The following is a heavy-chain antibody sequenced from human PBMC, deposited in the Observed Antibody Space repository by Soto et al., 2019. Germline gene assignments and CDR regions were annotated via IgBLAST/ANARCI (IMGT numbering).Heavy chain of an antibody. CDR1: GGSFSGYY. CDR3: ARVSGSYYYGMDV. Sequence: PSETLSLTCAVYGGSFSGYYWSWIRQPPGKGLERIGEINHSVSTNYNPSLKSRVTISVDTSKNQFSLKLSSVTAADTAVYYCARVSGSYYYGMDVWGQGTTVTVSS. J-gene: IGHJ6*02. V-gene: IGHV4-34*01. CDR2: INHSVST. D-gene: IGHD1-26*01.